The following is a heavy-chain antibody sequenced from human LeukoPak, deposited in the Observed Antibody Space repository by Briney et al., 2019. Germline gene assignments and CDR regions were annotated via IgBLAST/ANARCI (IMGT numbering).Heavy chain of an antibody. CDR2: INPNSGGT. CDR1: GYTFTGYY. CDR3: ARGSGILAYCGGDCYRALDY. J-gene: IGHJ4*02. D-gene: IGHD2-21*02. Sequence: ASVKVSCKASGYTFTGYYMHWVRQAPGQGLEWMGWINPNSGGTNYAQKFQGRVTMTRDTSISTAYMELSRLRSDDTAVYYCARGSGILAYCGGDCYRALDYWGQGTLVTVSS. V-gene: IGHV1-2*02.